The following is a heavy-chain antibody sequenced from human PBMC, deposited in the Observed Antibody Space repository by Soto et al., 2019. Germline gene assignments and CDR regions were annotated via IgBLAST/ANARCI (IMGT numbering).Heavy chain of an antibody. CDR3: ARWGTEEYYYGMDV. Sequence: KPSETLSLTCTVSGGSISSGDYYWSWIRQPPGKGLEWIGYIYYSGSTYYNPSLKSRVTISVDTSKNQFSLKLSSVTAADTAVYYCARWGTEEYYYGMDVWGQGTTVTVSS. CDR1: GGSISSGDYY. V-gene: IGHV4-30-4*01. J-gene: IGHJ6*02. D-gene: IGHD3-16*01. CDR2: IYYSGST.